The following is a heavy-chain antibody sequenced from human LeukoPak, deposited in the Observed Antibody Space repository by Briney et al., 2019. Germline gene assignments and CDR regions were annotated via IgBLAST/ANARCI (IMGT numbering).Heavy chain of an antibody. J-gene: IGHJ6*02. CDR2: VYLGGFT. V-gene: IGHV3-66*01. CDR3: AIGGVIWRMDV. D-gene: IGHD2/OR15-2a*01. Sequence: GGSLRLSCAVSGFTVTSNYMSGVRRAPGKGLEGVSVVYLGGFTYHADAVKGRFPISRATSKNTVYLQMNRLRAEDPAVYYCAIGGVIWRMDVWGQGTTVTVSS. CDR1: GFTVTSNY.